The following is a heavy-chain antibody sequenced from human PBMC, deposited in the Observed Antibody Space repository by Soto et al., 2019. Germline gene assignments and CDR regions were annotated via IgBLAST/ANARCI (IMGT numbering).Heavy chain of an antibody. CDR2: IYYSGST. V-gene: IGHV4-31*03. J-gene: IGHJ6*01. Sequence: SVTLSLTCTVSGGSISGGGYYWSWIRQHPGKGLEWIGYIYYSGSTYYNPSLKSRVTISVDTSKNQFSLKLSSVTAADTAVYYCARDSPNSSPXGEPTRENYYYYYGMDVWGQGTTVTVSS. CDR1: GGSISGGGYY. CDR3: ARDSPNSSPXGEPTRENYYYYYGMDV. D-gene: IGHD3-16*01.